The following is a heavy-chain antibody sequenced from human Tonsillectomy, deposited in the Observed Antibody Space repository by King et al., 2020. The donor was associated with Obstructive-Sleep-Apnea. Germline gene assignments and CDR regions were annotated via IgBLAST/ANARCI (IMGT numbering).Heavy chain of an antibody. CDR3: ARSTYYYYGMDV. Sequence: VQLQESGPGLVKPSETLSLTCTVSGGSISSYYWSWIRQPPGNGLDCIWFISYSGSTNYNPSLKGRVTIAVDTSKNQFSLKLSSVTAADTAVYYCARSTYYYYGMDVWGQGTTVTVSS. CDR1: GGSISSYY. J-gene: IGHJ6*02. CDR2: ISYSGST. V-gene: IGHV4-59*08.